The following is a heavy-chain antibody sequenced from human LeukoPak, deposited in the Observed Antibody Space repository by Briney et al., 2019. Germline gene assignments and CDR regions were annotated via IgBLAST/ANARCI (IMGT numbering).Heavy chain of an antibody. D-gene: IGHD2-15*01. V-gene: IGHV1-18*01. CDR2: ISAYNGNT. J-gene: IGHJ5*02. CDR3: ARWRYCSGGSCYRGLGWFDP. Sequence: ASVKVSCKASGYTFTSYGISWVRQAPGQGLEWMGWISAYNGNTNYAQKLQGRVTMTTDTSTSTAYMELRSLRSDDTAVYYCARWRYCSGGSCYRGLGWFDPWGQGTLGTVSS. CDR1: GYTFTSYG.